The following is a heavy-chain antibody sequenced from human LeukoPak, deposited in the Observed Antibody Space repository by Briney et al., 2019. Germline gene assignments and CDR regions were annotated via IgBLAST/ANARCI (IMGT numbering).Heavy chain of an antibody. CDR2: ISSTASHI. J-gene: IGHJ3*02. V-gene: IGHV3-48*03. Sequence: PGGSLRLSCAASGFTFSTSEMSWVRQAPGKGLEWVSYISSTASHIFYADSVKGRFTISRDNAKNSLYLQMNGLRAEDTAIYFCAREDTADAFDIWGQGTMVTVSS. D-gene: IGHD5-18*01. CDR3: AREDTADAFDI. CDR1: GFTFSTSE.